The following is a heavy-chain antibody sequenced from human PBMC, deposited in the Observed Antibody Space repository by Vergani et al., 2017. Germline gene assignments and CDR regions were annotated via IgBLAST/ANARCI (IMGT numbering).Heavy chain of an antibody. J-gene: IGHJ4*02. CDR3: ARVAATEHFDY. D-gene: IGHD1-26*01. CDR1: GYTFTYRY. V-gene: IGHV1-45*02. Sequence: QMQLVQSGADVKKTGSSVKVSCKASGYTFTYRYLHWVRQAPGQALEWMGWITPFNGNTNYAQKFQDRVTITRDRSMSTAYMELSSLRSEDTAVYYCARVAATEHFDYWGQGTLVTVSS. CDR2: ITPFNGNT.